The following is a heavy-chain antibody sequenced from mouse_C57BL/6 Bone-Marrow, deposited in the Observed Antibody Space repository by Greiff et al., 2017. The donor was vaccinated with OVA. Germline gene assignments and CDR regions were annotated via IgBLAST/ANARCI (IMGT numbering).Heavy chain of an antibody. D-gene: IGHD4-1*01. J-gene: IGHJ3*01. Sequence: DVHLVESGGGLVKPGGSLKLSCAASGFTFSSYAMSWVRQTPEKRLEWVATISDGGSYTYYPDNVKGRFTISRDNAKNNLYLQMSHLKSEDTAMYYCARNWDDAYWGQGTLVTVSA. CDR3: ARNWDDAY. CDR1: GFTFSSYA. V-gene: IGHV5-4*01. CDR2: ISDGGSYT.